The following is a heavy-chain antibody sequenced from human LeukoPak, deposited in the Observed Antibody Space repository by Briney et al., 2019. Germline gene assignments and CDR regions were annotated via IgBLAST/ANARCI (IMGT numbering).Heavy chain of an antibody. D-gene: IGHD2-2*01. CDR1: GGSISSYY. V-gene: IGHV4-4*07. J-gene: IGHJ6*03. CDR3: ARDRGSTSSNYYYYMDV. Sequence: SETLSLTCTVSGGSISSYYWSWIRQPAGKGLEWIGRIYTSGSTNYNPSLKSRVTMSVDTSKNQFSLKLSSVTAADTAVYYCARDRGSTSSNYYYYMDVWGKGTTVTVSS. CDR2: IYTSGST.